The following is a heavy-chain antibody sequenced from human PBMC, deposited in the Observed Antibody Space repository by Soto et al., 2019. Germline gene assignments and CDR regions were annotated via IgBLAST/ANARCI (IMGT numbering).Heavy chain of an antibody. CDR1: GFTFSSFW. V-gene: IGHV3-74*01. CDR2: INFDGTRT. J-gene: IGHJ4*02. Sequence: EVQLVESGGGLVQPGGSLRLSCAASGFTFSSFWMHWVRQGPGKGLVWLSRINFDGTRTTYADAVKGRFTISRDNAKDTVDLQMNSLRAEDTAVYYCARGAGGRYYNDYWGQGTLVTVSS. CDR3: ARGAGGRYYNDY. D-gene: IGHD1-26*01.